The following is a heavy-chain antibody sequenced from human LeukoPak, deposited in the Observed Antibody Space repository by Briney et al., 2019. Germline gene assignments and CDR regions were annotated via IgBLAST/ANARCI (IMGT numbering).Heavy chain of an antibody. CDR1: GFSLSSYW. Sequence: PGGSLRLSCAASGFSLSSYWMSWVRQAPGKGLEWVANINEDGSENQYVDSVKGRFIIFRDNAKNSLYLQMNSLRAEDTALYYCARDPYTSGYAAFDIWGQGTMVTVSS. V-gene: IGHV3-7*01. D-gene: IGHD3-22*01. CDR3: ARDPYTSGYAAFDI. CDR2: INEDGSEN. J-gene: IGHJ3*02.